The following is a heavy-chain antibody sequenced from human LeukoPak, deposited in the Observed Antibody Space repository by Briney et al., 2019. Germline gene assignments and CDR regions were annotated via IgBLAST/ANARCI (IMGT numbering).Heavy chain of an antibody. D-gene: IGHD3-10*01. V-gene: IGHV3-23*01. J-gene: IGHJ3*02. Sequence: GGSLRLSCAASGFTFSSYAMSWVRQAPGKGLEWVSAISGSGGSTYYADSVKGRFTISSDNSKNTLYLQMNSLRAEDTAVYYCAKDLLDGSGPYAFDIWGQGTMVTVSS. CDR1: GFTFSSYA. CDR3: AKDLLDGSGPYAFDI. CDR2: ISGSGGST.